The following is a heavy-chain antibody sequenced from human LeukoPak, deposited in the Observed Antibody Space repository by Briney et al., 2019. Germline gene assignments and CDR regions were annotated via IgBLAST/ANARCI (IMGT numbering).Heavy chain of an antibody. V-gene: IGHV3-30-3*01. CDR3: ARDDAYYDSSGYGDYGY. Sequence: PGGSLRLSCAAPGFHFRSYGMQTVRQAPGKGLEWVAVISYDGSNKYYADSVKGRFTISRDNSNNTLYLQLNSLRAEETAVYYGARDDAYYDSSGYGDYGYWGK. D-gene: IGHD3-22*01. CDR2: ISYDGSNK. J-gene: IGHJ4*02. CDR1: GFHFRSYG.